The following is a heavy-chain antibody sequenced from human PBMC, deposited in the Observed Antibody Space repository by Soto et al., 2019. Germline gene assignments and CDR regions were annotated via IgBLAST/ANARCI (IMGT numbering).Heavy chain of an antibody. CDR2: IYYSGST. CDR3: ATGGVAVMPLYWDY. V-gene: IGHV4-59*01. Sequence: PSETLSLTCTVSGGSISSYYWSWIRQPPGKGLEWIGYIYYSGSTNYNPSLKSRVTISVDTSKNQFSLKLSSVTAADTAVYYCATGGVAVMPLYWDYWGQGTLVTVSS. D-gene: IGHD2-8*02. J-gene: IGHJ4*02. CDR1: GGSISSYY.